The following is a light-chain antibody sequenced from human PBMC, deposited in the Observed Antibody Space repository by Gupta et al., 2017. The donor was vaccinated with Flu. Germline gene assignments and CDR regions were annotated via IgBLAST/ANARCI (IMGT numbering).Light chain of an antibody. J-gene: IGKJ1*01. CDR2: GAS. CDR1: QSVSSTY. V-gene: IGKV3-20*01. CDR3: HQDLNSHV. Sequence: DIVLTQSPGTLSLSPGERATLSCRASQSVSSTYLAWYQQKPGQAPRLLIYGASNRATGIPDSFGGSGSVKDFTRTSSRLEFEDCAVYYGHQDLNSHVFGQGTKVEIK.